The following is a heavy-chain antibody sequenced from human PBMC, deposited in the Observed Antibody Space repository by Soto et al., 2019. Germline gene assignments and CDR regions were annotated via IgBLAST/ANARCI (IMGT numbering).Heavy chain of an antibody. J-gene: IGHJ4*02. V-gene: IGHV3-11*06. CDR1: GFTFSDYY. D-gene: IGHD1-26*01. CDR3: ARERGSYYFDY. CDR2: ISSSSSYT. Sequence: PGGSLRLSCAASGFTFSDYYMSWIRQAPGKGLEWVSYISSSSSYTNYADSEKGRFTISRDNAKNSLYLQMNSLRAEDTAVYYCARERGSYYFDYWGQGTLVTVSS.